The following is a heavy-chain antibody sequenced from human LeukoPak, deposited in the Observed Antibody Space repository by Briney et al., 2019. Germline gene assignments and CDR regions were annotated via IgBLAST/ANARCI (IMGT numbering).Heavy chain of an antibody. CDR2: ISWNSGSI. J-gene: IGHJ6*02. CDR1: GFTFSRCN. CDR3: AKDIVQNYYHYGMDV. Sequence: SLRLSCAASGFTFSRCNMIWVRQAPGKGLEWVSGISWNSGSIGYADSVKGRFTISRDNAKNSLYLQMNSLRAEDTALYYCAKDIVQNYYHYGMDVWGQGTTVTVSS. V-gene: IGHV3-9*01.